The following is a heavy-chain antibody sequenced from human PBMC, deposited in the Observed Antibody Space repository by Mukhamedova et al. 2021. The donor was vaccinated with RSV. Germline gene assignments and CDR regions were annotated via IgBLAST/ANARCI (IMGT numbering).Heavy chain of an antibody. V-gene: IGHV3-30*01. Sequence: GLEWVAVISYDGSNKYYADSVKGRFTISRDNSKNTLYPQMNSLRAEDTAVYYCARDPIYYDSSGYYYENYYYYGMDVWGQGTTVT. J-gene: IGHJ6*02. CDR2: ISYDGSNK. CDR3: ARDPIYYDSSGYYYENYYYYGMDV. D-gene: IGHD3-22*01.